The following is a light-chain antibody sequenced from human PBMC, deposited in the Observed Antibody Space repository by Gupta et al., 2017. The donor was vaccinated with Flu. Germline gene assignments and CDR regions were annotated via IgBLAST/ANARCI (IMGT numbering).Light chain of an antibody. J-gene: IGKJ1*01. V-gene: IGKV1-5*03. CDR1: QSISSW. CDR3: QQYNTYSRT. Sequence: DILMTQSPSTLSACIEDRVTITCRASQSISSWLAWYQQKPGEARKLLIYKASTLESGVPSRFSGSGAGTEFTLTISSQQPDDFATYYCQQYNTYSRTFGQGTKVEIK. CDR2: KAS.